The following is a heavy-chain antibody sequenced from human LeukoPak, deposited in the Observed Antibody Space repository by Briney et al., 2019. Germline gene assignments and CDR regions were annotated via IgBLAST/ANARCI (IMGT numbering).Heavy chain of an antibody. V-gene: IGHV1-2*02. Sequence: ASVKVSCKASGYTFTGYYMHWVRQAPGQGREWMGWINPNSGGTNYAQKFQGRVTMTRDTSISTAYMELSRLRSDDTAVYYCVRFLEWLLGYDYWGQGTLVTVSS. J-gene: IGHJ4*02. CDR1: GYTFTGYY. D-gene: IGHD3-3*01. CDR2: INPNSGGT. CDR3: VRFLEWLLGYDY.